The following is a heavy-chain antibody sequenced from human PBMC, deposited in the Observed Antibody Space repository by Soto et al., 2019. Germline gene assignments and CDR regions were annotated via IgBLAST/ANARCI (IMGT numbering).Heavy chain of an antibody. V-gene: IGHV4-34*01. CDR3: AKGRITIYS. Sequence: SETLSLTCAVYGGSFSGYYWSWIRQPPGKGLEWIGEINHSGSTNYNPSLKSRVTISVDTSKNQFSLKLSSVTAADTAVYYCAKGRITIYSWGQGTLVTVSS. J-gene: IGHJ5*02. CDR1: GGSFSGYY. D-gene: IGHD3-9*01. CDR2: INHSGST.